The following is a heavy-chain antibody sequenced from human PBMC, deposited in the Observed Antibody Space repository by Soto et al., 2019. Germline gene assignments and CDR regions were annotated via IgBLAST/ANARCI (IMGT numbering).Heavy chain of an antibody. CDR3: AKVPLDYYDSSGYYYFDY. Sequence: PGGSLRLSCAASGFTFSSYAMSWVRQAPGKGLEWVSAISGSGGSTYYADSVKGRFTISRDNSKNTLYLQMNSLRAEDTAVYYCAKVPLDYYDSSGYYYFDYWGQGTLVTVSS. V-gene: IGHV3-23*01. J-gene: IGHJ4*02. CDR2: ISGSGGST. D-gene: IGHD3-22*01. CDR1: GFTFSSYA.